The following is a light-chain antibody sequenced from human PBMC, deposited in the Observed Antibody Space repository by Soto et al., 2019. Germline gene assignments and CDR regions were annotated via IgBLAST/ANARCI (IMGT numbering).Light chain of an antibody. V-gene: IGLV2-23*01. CDR3: CSYAGSSTA. CDR1: SSDVGSYNL. Sequence: QSVLTQPASVSGSPGQSITISCTGTSSDVGSYNLVSWYQQHPGKAPKLMIYEGSKRPSGVSNRFSGSKSGNTVSLTISGLQAEDEADYYCCSYAGSSTAFGTGTKVTVL. CDR2: EGS. J-gene: IGLJ1*01.